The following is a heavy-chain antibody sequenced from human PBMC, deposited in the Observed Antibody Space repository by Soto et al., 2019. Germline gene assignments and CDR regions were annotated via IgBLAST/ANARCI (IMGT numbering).Heavy chain of an antibody. CDR3: ARDRTRMTSGYLFNY. D-gene: IGHD5-18*01. CDR1: GFTFSTYA. CDR2: VSASGLNT. Sequence: EVHLLESGGKLVQPGGALTLSCAASGFTFSTYAMAWVRQAPGKGLAWVSGVSASGLNTDYADPVKGRFYISRDNSKNTVSLHMNSLRAEDTALYYCARDRTRMTSGYLFNYWGQGTPVTVSS. J-gene: IGHJ4*02. V-gene: IGHV3-23*01.